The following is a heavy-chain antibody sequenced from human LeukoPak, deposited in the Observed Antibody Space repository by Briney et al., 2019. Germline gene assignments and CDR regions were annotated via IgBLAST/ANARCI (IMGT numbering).Heavy chain of an antibody. CDR1: GDSVSSNSAA. CDR2: TYYRSKWYN. Sequence: SQTLSLTCAISGDSVSSNSAAWNWIWQSPSRGLEWLGRTYYRSKWYNDYAVSVKSRITINPDTSKNQFSLQLNSVTPEDTAVYYCARGVATGGKNWFDPRGQGTLVTVSS. D-gene: IGHD5-12*01. V-gene: IGHV6-1*01. J-gene: IGHJ5*02. CDR3: ARGVATGGKNWFDP.